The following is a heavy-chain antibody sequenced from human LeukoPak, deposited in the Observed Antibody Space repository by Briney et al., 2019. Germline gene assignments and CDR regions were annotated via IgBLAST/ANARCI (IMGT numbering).Heavy chain of an antibody. CDR1: GYTFTSYG. D-gene: IGHD3-22*01. CDR3: ARVLPEYDSSGDYFENYGMDV. V-gene: IGHV1-18*01. Sequence: ASVKASCKASGYTFTSYGISWVRQAPGQGLEWMGWISAYNGNTNYAQKLQGRVTMTTDTSTNTAYMELRSLRSDDTAVYYCARVLPEYDSSGDYFENYGMDVWGQGTTVTVSS. CDR2: ISAYNGNT. J-gene: IGHJ6*02.